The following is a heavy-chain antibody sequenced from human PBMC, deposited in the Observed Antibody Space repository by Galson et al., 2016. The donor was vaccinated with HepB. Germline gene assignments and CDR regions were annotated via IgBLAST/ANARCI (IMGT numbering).Heavy chain of an antibody. J-gene: IGHJ4*02. CDR1: GGSFRGYY. Sequence: SETLSLTCAAHGGSFRGYYWSWIRQSPAKGLEWIGEINHSGSTKYSPSLKSRVTILVDASKSPFSLKLSSVTAADTAVYYCAREKTFWFDNYGYPLFDHWGQGSLVTVSS. D-gene: IGHD5-18*01. CDR2: INHSGST. V-gene: IGHV4-34*01. CDR3: AREKTFWFDNYGYPLFDH.